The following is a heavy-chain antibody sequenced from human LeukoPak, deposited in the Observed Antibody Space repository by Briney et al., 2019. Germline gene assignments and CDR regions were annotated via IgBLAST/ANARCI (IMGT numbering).Heavy chain of an antibody. CDR2: ISGRGGST. Sequence: GGSLRLSCAASGFNFSSYAMNWVRQTPRKGLEWISVISGRGGSTYYADSVKGRFTISRDKSKNALYLQMNSLRAEDTAVYYCAKASGYTYGYPFDYWGQGTLVTVSS. CDR3: AKASGYTYGYPFDY. D-gene: IGHD5-18*01. V-gene: IGHV3-23*01. CDR1: GFNFSSYA. J-gene: IGHJ4*02.